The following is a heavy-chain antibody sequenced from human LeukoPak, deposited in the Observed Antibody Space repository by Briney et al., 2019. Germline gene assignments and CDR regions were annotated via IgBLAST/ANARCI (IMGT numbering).Heavy chain of an antibody. V-gene: IGHV1-46*01. J-gene: IGHJ4*02. CDR2: INPSVGST. D-gene: IGHD3-10*01. CDR1: GYTFTSYQ. Sequence: GASVKVSCKASGYTFTSYQIHWVRQAPGQGLEWMGIINPSVGSTGYAQKFQGRVTMTRDTSTRTVYMELSSLRSEDTAVYYCERVSEGPLGSYYIDYWGQGTLVTVSS. CDR3: ERVSEGPLGSYYIDY.